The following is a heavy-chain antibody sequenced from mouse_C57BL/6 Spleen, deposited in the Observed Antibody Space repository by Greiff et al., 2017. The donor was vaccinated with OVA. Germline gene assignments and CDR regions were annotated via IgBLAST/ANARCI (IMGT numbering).Heavy chain of an antibody. Sequence: VKLVESGAELVRPGASVTLSCKASGYTFTDYEMHWVKQTPVHGLEWIGAIDPETGGTAYNQKFKGKAILTADKSSSTAYMELRSLTSEDSAVYYCTRSGLYWFATGAKGLWSLSLQ. CDR1: GYTFTDYE. J-gene: IGHJ3*01. CDR2: IDPETGGT. CDR3: TRSGLYWFAT. D-gene: IGHD3-1*01. V-gene: IGHV1-15*01.